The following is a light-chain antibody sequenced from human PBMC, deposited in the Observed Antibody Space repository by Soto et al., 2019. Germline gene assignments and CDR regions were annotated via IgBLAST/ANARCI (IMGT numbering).Light chain of an antibody. V-gene: IGKV1-33*01. CDR1: EDITIY. Sequence: IQLTQSPSSLSASVGDSVTITCRASEDITIYLAWYQQKPGKAPNLLMYAASTLQSGVPSRFSGGGSGTDFTFTITSLQPEDIATYYCQHYDHVQVTFGQGTRLEIK. J-gene: IGKJ5*01. CDR3: QHYDHVQVT. CDR2: AAS.